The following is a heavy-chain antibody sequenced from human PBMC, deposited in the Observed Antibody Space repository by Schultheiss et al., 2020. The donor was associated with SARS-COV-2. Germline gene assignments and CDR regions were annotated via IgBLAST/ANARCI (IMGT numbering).Heavy chain of an antibody. J-gene: IGHJ4*02. V-gene: IGHV4-38-2*02. CDR2: IYHSGST. Sequence: SETLSLTCTVSGYSISSGYYWGWIRQPPGKGLEWIGSIYHSGSTYYNPSLKSRVTISVDTSKNQFSLKLSSVTAADTAVYYCARVIAVAGTYFDYWGQGTLVTVSS. CDR3: ARVIAVAGTYFDY. CDR1: GYSISSGYY. D-gene: IGHD6-19*01.